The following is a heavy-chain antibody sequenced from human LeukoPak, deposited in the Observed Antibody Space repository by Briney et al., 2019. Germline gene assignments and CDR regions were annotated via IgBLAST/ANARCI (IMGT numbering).Heavy chain of an antibody. CDR3: ARGSYGLDV. CDR1: GFTFTSYA. V-gene: IGHV3-23*01. CDR2: ITKSGDKSGDTT. Sequence: GGSLRLSCAASGFTFTSYAMSWVRQAPGKGPEWVSSITKSGDKSGDTTYYADSVKGRFTVPRDNSKNTMSLHMNSLRAEDMAVYYCARGSYGLDVWGQGTTVTVSS. J-gene: IGHJ6*02.